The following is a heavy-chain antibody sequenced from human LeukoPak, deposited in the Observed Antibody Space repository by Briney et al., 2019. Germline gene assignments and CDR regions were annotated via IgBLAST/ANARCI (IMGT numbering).Heavy chain of an antibody. CDR2: INSGGSAV. Sequence: GGSLRLSCAASGFTFSTHNMLWARQTPGKGLEWLFYINSGGSAVHYAESVKDRFTFSRDNAKNSLYLQMNSLRVEDTGIYYCARVGSRGDWFDYWGQGIRVTVSS. J-gene: IGHJ5*01. CDR3: ARVGSRGDWFDY. V-gene: IGHV3-48*01. CDR1: GFTFSTHN. D-gene: IGHD1-26*01.